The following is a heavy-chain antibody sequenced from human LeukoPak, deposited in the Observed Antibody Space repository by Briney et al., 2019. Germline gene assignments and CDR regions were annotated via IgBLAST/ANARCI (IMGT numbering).Heavy chain of an antibody. V-gene: IGHV4-39*07. CDR1: GGSISSSSYY. J-gene: IGHJ4*02. CDR3: ARGVVEVAVDY. CDR2: INYSGST. D-gene: IGHD6-19*01. Sequence: SETLSLTCTVSGGSISSSSYYWGWIRQPPGKGLEWIGSINYSGSTYYNPSLKSRVTISVDRSKNQFSLKLSSVTAADTAVYYCARGVVEVAVDYWGQGTLVTVSS.